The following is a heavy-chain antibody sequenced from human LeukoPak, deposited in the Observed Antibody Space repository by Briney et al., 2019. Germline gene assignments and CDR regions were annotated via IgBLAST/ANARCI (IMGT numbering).Heavy chain of an antibody. J-gene: IGHJ4*02. V-gene: IGHV1-69*06. D-gene: IGHD3-16*02. CDR1: GGTFSSYA. CDR2: IIPIFGTA. Sequence: SVKVSCKASGGTFSSYAISWVRQAPGQGLEWMGGIIPIFGTANYAQKFQGRVTITADKSTSTAYMELSSLRSEDTAVYYCARNSEGSYRPYDYWGQGTLVTVSS. CDR3: ARNSEGSYRPYDY.